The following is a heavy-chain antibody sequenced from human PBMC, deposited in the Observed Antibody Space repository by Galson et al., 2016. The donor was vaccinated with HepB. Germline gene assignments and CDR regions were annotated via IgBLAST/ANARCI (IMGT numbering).Heavy chain of an antibody. CDR1: DDSVSSGKYY. V-gene: IGHV4-61*01. Sequence: TVSDDSVSSGKYYWTWIRQPPGKALEWIAYISYSGNTNSNPSLKSRVTLSIDRSKSQFSLKLSSVTAADTALYYCARSSGNSEYHRIVWGQGTLVTVSS. CDR3: ARSSGNSEYHRIV. CDR2: ISYSGNT. J-gene: IGHJ4*02. D-gene: IGHD2/OR15-2a*01.